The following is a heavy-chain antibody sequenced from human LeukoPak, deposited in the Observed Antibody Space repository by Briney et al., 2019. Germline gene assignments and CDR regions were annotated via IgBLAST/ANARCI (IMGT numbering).Heavy chain of an antibody. CDR2: IFSGNT. CDR3: ARVRRVAGLDY. D-gene: IGHD6-19*01. CDR1: GDSISGGDCY. J-gene: IGHJ4*02. V-gene: IGHV4-30-4*01. Sequence: SETLSLTCTVSGDSISGGDCYWSWIRQPPGKGLEWIGYIFSGNTYYNPSLQSRLSLSVDTSKNQFSLRLSSVTAADTALYFCARVRRVAGLDYWGQGTLVTVSS.